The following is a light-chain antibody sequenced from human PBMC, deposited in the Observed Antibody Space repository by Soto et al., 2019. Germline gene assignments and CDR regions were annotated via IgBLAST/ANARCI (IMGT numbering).Light chain of an antibody. V-gene: IGLV2-14*01. Sequence: QSALTQPASVSGSPGQSITISCTGTSSDVGGYKYVSWYQQHPGKAPKLIIYEVNNRPSGVSNRFSGSKSGNTASLTISGLQPEDEADYYCLSYTSANTRVFGGGTKLTVL. J-gene: IGLJ3*02. CDR2: EVN. CDR1: SSDVGGYKY. CDR3: LSYTSANTRV.